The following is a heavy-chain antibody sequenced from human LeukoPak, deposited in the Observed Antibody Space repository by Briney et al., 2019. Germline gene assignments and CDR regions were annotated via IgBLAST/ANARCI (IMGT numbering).Heavy chain of an antibody. CDR3: ADSSSSSDY. J-gene: IGHJ4*02. CDR1: GFTFSSYA. D-gene: IGHD6-6*01. CDR2: ISYDGSNK. Sequence: GGSLRLSCAASGFTFSSYAMHWVRQAPGKGLEWVAVISYDGSNKYYADSVKGRFTISRDNSKNTLYLQMNSLRAEDTAVYYCADSSSSSDYWGQGTLVTVSS. V-gene: IGHV3-30-3*01.